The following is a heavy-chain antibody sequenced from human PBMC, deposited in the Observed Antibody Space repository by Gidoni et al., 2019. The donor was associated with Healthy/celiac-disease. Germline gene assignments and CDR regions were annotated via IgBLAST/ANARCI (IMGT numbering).Heavy chain of an antibody. V-gene: IGHV3-30-3*01. J-gene: IGHJ4*02. D-gene: IGHD4-17*01. CDR2: ISYDGSNK. Sequence: QVQLVESGGGVVQPGRSLRLHCAASGFTFSSYAMHWVRQAPGKGLEWVAVISYDGSNKYYADSVKGRFTISRDNSKNTLYLQMNSLRAEDTAVYYCAFYGDYVWGQGTLVTVSS. CDR3: AFYGDYV. CDR1: GFTFSSYA.